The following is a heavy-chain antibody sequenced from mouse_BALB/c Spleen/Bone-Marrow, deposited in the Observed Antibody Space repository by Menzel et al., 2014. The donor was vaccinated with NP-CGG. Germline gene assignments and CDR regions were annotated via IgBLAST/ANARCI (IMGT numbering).Heavy chain of an antibody. V-gene: IGHV5-12*02. CDR1: GFTFSDYY. Sequence: EVQLVESGGGLVQPGGSLKLSCATSGFTFSDYYMYWVRRTPEKRLEWVAYISNGGGSTYYPDTVKGRFTISRDNAKNTLYLQMSRLKSEDTAMYYCARHSDYDYFDYWGQGTTLTVSS. D-gene: IGHD2-4*01. CDR2: ISNGGGST. CDR3: ARHSDYDYFDY. J-gene: IGHJ2*01.